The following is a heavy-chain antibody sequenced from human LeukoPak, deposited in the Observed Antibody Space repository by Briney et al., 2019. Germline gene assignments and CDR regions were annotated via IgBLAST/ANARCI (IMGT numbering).Heavy chain of an antibody. CDR2: LSGSGGST. CDR1: GFTFSSYA. D-gene: IGHD3-22*01. J-gene: IGHJ4*02. CDR3: AKLPYYDSSGYYYVGIDY. V-gene: IGHV3-23*01. Sequence: GGSLRLSCAASGFTFSSYAMSWARQAPGKGLEWVSALSGSGGSTYYADSVKGRFTISRDNSKNTLHLQMNSLRAEDTAVYYCAKLPYYDSSGYYYVGIDYWGQGTLVTVSS.